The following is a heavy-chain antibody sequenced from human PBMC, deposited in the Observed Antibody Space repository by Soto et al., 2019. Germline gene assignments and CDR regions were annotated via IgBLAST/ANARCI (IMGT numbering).Heavy chain of an antibody. Sequence: EVQLVESGGGLVQPGGSLRLSCAASGFTVSSNYMRWVRQAPGKGLEWVSVIYSGGSTYYADSVKGRFTISRDNSKNTLYLQMNSLRAEDTAVYYCARDDGLSNYVTYYYGMDVWGPGTTVTVSS. J-gene: IGHJ6*02. V-gene: IGHV3-66*01. CDR1: GFTVSSNY. CDR2: IYSGGST. D-gene: IGHD1-7*01. CDR3: ARDDGLSNYVTYYYGMDV.